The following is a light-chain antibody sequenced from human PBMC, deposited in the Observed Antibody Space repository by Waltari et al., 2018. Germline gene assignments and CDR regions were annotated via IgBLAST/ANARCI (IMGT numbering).Light chain of an antibody. Sequence: DIQMTHFPSSLSASVGDRVTITCRASQSISSYLNWYQQKPGKAPKLLIYAASSLQSGVPSRFSGSGSGTDFTLTISSLQPEDFATYYCQQSYSTLYTFGQATKLEIK. V-gene: IGKV1-39*01. J-gene: IGKJ2*01. CDR3: QQSYSTLYT. CDR1: QSISSY. CDR2: AAS.